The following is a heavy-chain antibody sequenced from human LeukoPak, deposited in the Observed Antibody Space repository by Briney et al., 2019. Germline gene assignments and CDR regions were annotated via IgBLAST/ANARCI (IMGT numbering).Heavy chain of an antibody. J-gene: IGHJ4*02. CDR3: AKAMGPLSYFDY. CDR2: ISWDGGST. D-gene: IGHD1-26*01. V-gene: IGHV3-43D*03. Sequence: GGSLRLSCAASGFTFDDYAMHWVRQAPGKGLEWVSLISWDGGSTYYADSVKGRFTISRDNSKNSPYLQMNSLRAEDTALYYCAKAMGPLSYFDYWGQGTLVTVSS. CDR1: GFTFDDYA.